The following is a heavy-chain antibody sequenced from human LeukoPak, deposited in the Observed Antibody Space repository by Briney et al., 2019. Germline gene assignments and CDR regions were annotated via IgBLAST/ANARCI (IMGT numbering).Heavy chain of an antibody. J-gene: IGHJ6*02. CDR2: INHSGST. CDR1: GGSFSGYY. CDR3: ARGYGSGSYRYYYYYGMDV. V-gene: IGHV4-34*01. Sequence: SETLSLTCAVYGGSFSGYYWSWIRQPPGKGLEWIGEINHSGSTNYNPSLKSRVTISVDTSKNQFSLKLSSVTAADTAVYYCARGYGSGSYRYYYYYGMDVWGQGTTVTVSS. D-gene: IGHD3-10*01.